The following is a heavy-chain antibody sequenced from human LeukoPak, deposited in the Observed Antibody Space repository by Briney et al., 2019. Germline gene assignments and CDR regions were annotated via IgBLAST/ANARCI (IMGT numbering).Heavy chain of an antibody. V-gene: IGHV3-48*03. CDR2: ISGGNNEI. D-gene: IGHD4-11*01. Sequence: GGSLRLSCAPSGFTFTKYEMNWVRQAPGKGREGISYISGGNNEIYYADSVKGRFTISRDNGKNSLYLHMSTLRADDTAIYYCATETEYSNYDAFDIWGQGTTATVSS. CDR3: ATETEYSNYDAFDI. CDR1: GFTFTKYE. J-gene: IGHJ3*02.